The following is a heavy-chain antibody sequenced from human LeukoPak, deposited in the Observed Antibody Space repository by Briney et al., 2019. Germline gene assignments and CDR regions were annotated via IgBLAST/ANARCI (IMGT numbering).Heavy chain of an antibody. D-gene: IGHD3-3*01. J-gene: IGHJ5*02. CDR1: GFTVSSNY. CDR3: ARANYDFWSAQGNWFDP. Sequence: GGSLRLSCAASGFTVSSNYMSWVRQAPGKGLGWVSVIYSGGSTYYADSVKGRFTISRDNSKNTLYLQMNSLRAEDTAVYYCARANYDFWSAQGNWFDPWGQGTLVTVSS. CDR2: IYSGGST. V-gene: IGHV3-53*01.